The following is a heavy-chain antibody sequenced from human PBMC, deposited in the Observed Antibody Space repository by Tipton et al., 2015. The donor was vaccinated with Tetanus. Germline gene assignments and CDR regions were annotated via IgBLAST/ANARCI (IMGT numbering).Heavy chain of an antibody. CDR2: IFHSGST. V-gene: IGHV4-59*12. Sequence: GLVKPSETLSLTCNVSGDSIRRSYWSWIRQPPGKGLEWIGHIFHSGSTNYNPSLKSRVTMSIDTSERQFSLKLSSVTAADTAVYYCARDHGITWGGMGYYYGMDVWGQGTTVTVSS. CDR3: ARDHGITWGGMGYYYGMDV. D-gene: IGHD3-16*01. CDR1: GDSIRRSY. J-gene: IGHJ6*02.